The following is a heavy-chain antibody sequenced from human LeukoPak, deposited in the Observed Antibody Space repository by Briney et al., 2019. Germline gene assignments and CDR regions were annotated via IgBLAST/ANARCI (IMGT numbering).Heavy chain of an antibody. J-gene: IGHJ4*02. CDR1: GFTFSSYA. CDR2: ISGSGGST. D-gene: IGHD3-3*01. CDR3: AKDFWSGYHSGYFDY. Sequence: GGSLRLSYAASGFTFSSYAMNWVRQAPEKGLEWVSGISGSGGSTFYADSVKGRFTISRDNSKNTLYLQMNSLRAEDTAVYYCAKDFWSGYHSGYFDYWGQGTLVTVSS. V-gene: IGHV3-23*01.